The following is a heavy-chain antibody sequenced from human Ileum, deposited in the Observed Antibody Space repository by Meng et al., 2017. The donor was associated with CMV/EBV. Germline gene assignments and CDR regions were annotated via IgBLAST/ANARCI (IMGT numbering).Heavy chain of an antibody. CDR3: ARVESNSSGWFVSY. Sequence: QLQLHESGPGLVKPSETRSLICTVSGCSISSSSDYWAWIRQPPGKGLEWIGSIYYSGSTYYNPSLKSRVTISVDTSKNQFSLKLTSVTAADTAVHFCARVESNSSGWFVSYWGQGALVTVSS. CDR1: GCSISSSSDY. V-gene: IGHV4-39*07. J-gene: IGHJ4*02. D-gene: IGHD6-19*01. CDR2: IYYSGST.